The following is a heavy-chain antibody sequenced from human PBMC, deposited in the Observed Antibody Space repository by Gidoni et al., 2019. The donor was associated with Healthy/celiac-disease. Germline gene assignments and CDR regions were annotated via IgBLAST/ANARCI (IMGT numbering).Heavy chain of an antibody. V-gene: IGHV3-73*01. Sequence: EAQLVESGGDLVQPGGSLKLSCAASGFTFSGSVIHWVRQASGKGLEWVGRIRSQDNNYATAYDESVKGRFTVSRDDSKSTAYLQMKNLKTEDTAIYYCTAHYDYIWGTSYWGRGILVTVSS. CDR2: IRSQDNNYAT. CDR3: TAHYDYIWGTSY. J-gene: IGHJ4*02. CDR1: GFTFSGSV. D-gene: IGHD3-16*01.